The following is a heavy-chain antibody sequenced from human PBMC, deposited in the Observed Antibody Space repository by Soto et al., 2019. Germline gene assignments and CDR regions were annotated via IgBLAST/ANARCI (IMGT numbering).Heavy chain of an antibody. CDR1: GYRFSNYW. CDR2: IYPGDPDS. Sequence: PGESLKISCKGSGYRFSNYWIAWVRQMSGKGLEWMGIIYPGDPDSTYSPSFQGQVTISADKSISTAYLQWSSLKASDTAMYYCAXQGDIGVRPWYYYGMDVWGQGTTVTVSS. J-gene: IGHJ6*02. D-gene: IGHD3-16*01. CDR3: AXQGDIGVRPWYYYGMDV. V-gene: IGHV5-51*01.